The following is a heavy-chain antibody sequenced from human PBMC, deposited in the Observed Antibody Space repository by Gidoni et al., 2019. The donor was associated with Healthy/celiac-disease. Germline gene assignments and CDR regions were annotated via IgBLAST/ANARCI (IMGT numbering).Heavy chain of an antibody. CDR2: ISSSSSTI. V-gene: IGHV3-48*02. D-gene: IGHD3-22*01. CDR1: GFTFRRYS. CDR3: ARDGYDSSGYFPFDY. Sequence: EVQLVESGGGLVQPGGSLSLSCAASGFTFRRYSMNWVRQAPGKGLAWVSYISSSSSTIYYADSVKGRFTISRDNAKNSLYLQMNSLRDEDTAVYYCARDGYDSSGYFPFDYWGQGTLVTVSS. J-gene: IGHJ4*02.